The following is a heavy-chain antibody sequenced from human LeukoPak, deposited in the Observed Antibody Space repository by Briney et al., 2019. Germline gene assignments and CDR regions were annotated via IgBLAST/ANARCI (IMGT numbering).Heavy chain of an antibody. CDR2: ISAHNGNT. V-gene: IGHV1-18*01. CDR3: ARDGYFDH. J-gene: IGHJ4*02. CDR1: AYTFTNYG. Sequence: ASVKVSYKASAYTFTNYGIAWVRQAPAQGLEWMGWISAHNGNTNYAQKLQGRVSMTTDTATSTAYMELRSLASGDTAVYYCARDGYFDHWGQGTLVTVSS.